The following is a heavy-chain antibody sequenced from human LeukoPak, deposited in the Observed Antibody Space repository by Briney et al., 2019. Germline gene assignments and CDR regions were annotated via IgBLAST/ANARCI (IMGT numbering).Heavy chain of an antibody. J-gene: IGHJ4*02. CDR1: VGSFSGYY. CDR2: VDYSGRS. D-gene: IGHD6-13*01. CDR3: ARLTGSSFNDY. V-gene: IGHV4-59*08. Sequence: SETLSLTCAVYVGSFSGYYWSWIRQPPGKGLEWIGYVDYSGRSKYSPSLKSRVTISVDTSKYQFSLDLTSVTAADTAVYYCARLTGSSFNDYWGQGTLVTVSS.